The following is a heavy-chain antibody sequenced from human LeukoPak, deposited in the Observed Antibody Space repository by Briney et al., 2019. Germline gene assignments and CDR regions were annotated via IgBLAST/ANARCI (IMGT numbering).Heavy chain of an antibody. J-gene: IGHJ4*02. CDR2: INHSGST. Sequence: SETLSLTCAVYGGSFSGYYWSWIRQPPGKGLEWIGEINHSGSTNYNPSLKSRVTISVDTSKNQFSLKLSSVTAADTAVYYCARGQDPIPASYESWGQGTLVTVSS. D-gene: IGHD2-2*01. V-gene: IGHV4-34*01. CDR3: ARGQDPIPASYES. CDR1: GGSFSGYY.